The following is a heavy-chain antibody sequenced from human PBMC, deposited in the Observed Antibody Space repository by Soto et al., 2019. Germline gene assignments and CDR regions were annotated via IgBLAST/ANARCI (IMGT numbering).Heavy chain of an antibody. CDR1: GYRFPIYG. CDR3: ARVRFGDPFDY. Sequence: ASVKVSCKVSGYRFPIYGINWVRQAPGQGLEWVGWVNPDNHNTNYAQNFQHRVSLTTETSTNTAFRELRGLRSDDTAVYYCARVRFGDPFDYCGQGTLVTVYS. V-gene: IGHV1-18*01. J-gene: IGHJ4*02. D-gene: IGHD3-16*01. CDR2: VNPDNHNT.